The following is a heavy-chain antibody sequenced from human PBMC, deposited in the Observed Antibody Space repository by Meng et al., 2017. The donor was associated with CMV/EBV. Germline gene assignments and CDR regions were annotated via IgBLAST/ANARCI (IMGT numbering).Heavy chain of an antibody. CDR1: GYTFTGYY. J-gene: IGHJ4*02. D-gene: IGHD3-22*01. CDR2: INPNSGGT. CDR3: ARDRRTENYMAYYYDSSGGIDY. Sequence: ASVKVSCKASGYTFTGYYMHWVRQAPGQGLEWMGRINPNSGGTNYAQKFQGRVTMTRDTSISTAYMELSRLRSDDTAVYYCARDRRTENYMAYYYDSSGGIDYWGQGTLVTVSS. V-gene: IGHV1-2*06.